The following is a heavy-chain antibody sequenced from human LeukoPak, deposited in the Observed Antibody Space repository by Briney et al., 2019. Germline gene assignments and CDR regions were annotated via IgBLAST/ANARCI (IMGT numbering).Heavy chain of an antibody. J-gene: IGHJ3*01. CDR3: ARGATSEFS. CDR1: GYTFTSYG. V-gene: IGHV1-2*02. D-gene: IGHD5-12*01. Sequence: ASVKVSCKASGYTFTSYGISWVRQAPGQGLEWMGWVNPKGGATNYAQKFQGRVTMTRDTSITTAYMELARLRFDDTAVYYCARGATSEFSWGQGTMVTVSS. CDR2: VNPKGGAT.